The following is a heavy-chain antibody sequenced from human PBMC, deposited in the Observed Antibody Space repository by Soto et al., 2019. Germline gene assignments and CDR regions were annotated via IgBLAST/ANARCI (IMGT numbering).Heavy chain of an antibody. CDR3: ASDGFCTSTTCRVGNWFDP. Sequence: QVQLQQRGAGLLKPSETLSLTCVVYGGSFSGYYWSWIRQSPGKGLEWIGGINHRGSTNYNPSLESRVTISVDTSKNQFSLKLPSVTAADTAMDYCASDGFCTSTTCRVGNWFDPWGQRTLVTVSS. V-gene: IGHV4-34*02. CDR1: GGSFSGYY. CDR2: INHRGST. D-gene: IGHD2-2*01. J-gene: IGHJ5*02.